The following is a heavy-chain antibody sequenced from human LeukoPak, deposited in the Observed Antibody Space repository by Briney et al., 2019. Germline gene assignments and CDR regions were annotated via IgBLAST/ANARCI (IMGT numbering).Heavy chain of an antibody. CDR3: AKTATSSGWYGGSDDY. Sequence: GGSLRLSCAASGFTFSSYAMSWVRQAPGKGLEWVSAVSGSGGSTYYADSVKGRFTISRDNSKNTLYLQMNSLRAEDTAVYYCAKTATSSGWYGGSDDYWGQGTLVTVSS. CDR1: GFTFSSYA. V-gene: IGHV3-23*01. D-gene: IGHD6-19*01. J-gene: IGHJ4*02. CDR2: VSGSGGST.